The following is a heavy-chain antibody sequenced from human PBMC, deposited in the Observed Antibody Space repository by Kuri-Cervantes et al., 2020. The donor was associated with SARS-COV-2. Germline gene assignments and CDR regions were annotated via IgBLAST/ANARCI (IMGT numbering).Heavy chain of an antibody. CDR3: AKDPQLGDAFDI. D-gene: IGHD6-6*01. CDR1: GGTFSSYA. Sequence: SVKVSCKASGGTFSSYAISWVRQAPGQGLEWMGGIIPIFGTANYAQKFQGRVTITADESTSTAYMELSSLRSEDTAVYYCAKDPQLGDAFDIWGQGTMVTVSS. CDR2: IIPIFGTA. J-gene: IGHJ3*02. V-gene: IGHV1-69*13.